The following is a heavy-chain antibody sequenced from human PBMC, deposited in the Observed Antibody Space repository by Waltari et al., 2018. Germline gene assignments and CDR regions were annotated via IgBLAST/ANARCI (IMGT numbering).Heavy chain of an antibody. V-gene: IGHV3-23*01. J-gene: IGHJ4*02. D-gene: IGHD3-16*01. CDR2: ISGGGIKT. Sequence: EVQLLESGGGLVQPGGSLGLACLASGFLFSNYAMPLVRQGPGKGLEWVSAISGGGIKTYYADSVKGRFTISRDNSKNTLYLQMNSLRAEDTAVYSCARVHSLGQYDSNGQESNFDHWGQGALVTVSS. CDR3: ARVHSLGQYDSNGQESNFDH. CDR1: GFLFSNYA.